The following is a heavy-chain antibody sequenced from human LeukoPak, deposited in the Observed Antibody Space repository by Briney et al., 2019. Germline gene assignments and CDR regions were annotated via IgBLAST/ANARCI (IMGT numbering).Heavy chain of an antibody. J-gene: IGHJ3*02. CDR1: AYTFTRCY. Sequence: GASVKVSCKASAYTFTRCYIHWVRQAPGQGLEWMGTINPPSGTTTYAQKFQGRVTLTRDTATSTVYMELSSLRSEDTAFYYCARESLEMATNAFDIWGQGTMVTVSS. CDR3: ARESLEMATNAFDI. CDR2: INPPSGTT. D-gene: IGHD5-24*01. V-gene: IGHV1-46*01.